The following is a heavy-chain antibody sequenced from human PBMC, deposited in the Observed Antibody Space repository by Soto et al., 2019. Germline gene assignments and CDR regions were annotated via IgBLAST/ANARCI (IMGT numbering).Heavy chain of an antibody. V-gene: IGHV3-30*18. J-gene: IGHJ4*02. CDR3: AKGSMSAHQFRDH. CDR2: ISSDGSDK. Sequence: ESGGGVVQPGRSLRLSCAASGFTFSNYGMHWVRQAPGKGLEWVTTISSDGSDKYYADSVKGRFTISRDNSKNTLDLQMTGLRAEDTAVYYCAKGSMSAHQFRDHWGQGTLVTVSS. CDR1: GFTFSNYG. D-gene: IGHD6-6*01.